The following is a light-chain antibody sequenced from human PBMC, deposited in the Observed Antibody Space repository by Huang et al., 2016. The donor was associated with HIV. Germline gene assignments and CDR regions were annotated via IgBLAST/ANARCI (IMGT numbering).Light chain of an antibody. CDR1: QSVSSSY. CDR2: GAS. CDR3: QQYGRSWT. J-gene: IGKJ1*01. V-gene: IGKV3-20*01. Sequence: EIVLTQSPGTLSLSPGERATLSCRASQSVSSSYLAWYQQKPGQAPRLLIYGASRRATGSPDRFSGSGSGTDFTLTISRLEPEDFAVYYCQQYGRSWTFGQGTKVEIK.